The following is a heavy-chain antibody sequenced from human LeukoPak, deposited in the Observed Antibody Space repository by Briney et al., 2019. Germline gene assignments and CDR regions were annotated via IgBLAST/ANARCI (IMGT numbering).Heavy chain of an antibody. V-gene: IGHV1-46*01. D-gene: IGHD1-7*01. J-gene: IGHJ5*02. CDR1: GYTFTVYY. CDR2: INPSGGST. Sequence: ASVKVSFKASGYTFTVYYMHWVRQAPGQGLGWMGIINPSGGSTSYAQKFQGRVTMTRDTSTSTVYMELSSLRSEDTAVYYCARSITGTTRWAEAPEHRFDPWGQGTLVTVSS. CDR3: ARSITGTTRWAEAPEHRFDP.